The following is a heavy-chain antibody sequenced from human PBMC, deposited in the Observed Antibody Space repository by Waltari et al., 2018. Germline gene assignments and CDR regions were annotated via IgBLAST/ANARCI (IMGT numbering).Heavy chain of an antibody. CDR2: GRSKTYGGTA. J-gene: IGHJ3*02. CDR1: GFTLGEYA. V-gene: IGHV3-49*04. Sequence: EVQLVESGGGLVQPGRSLRLSCTASGFTLGEYAMGWVRQVPGAGLQWVGFGRSKTYGGTAVYATSVKGRITISRDDSKNIAYLQMDSLKIDDTAVYYCARLAYFDIWSEADVFDIWGQGTMVTVSS. CDR3: ARLAYFDIWSEADVFDI. D-gene: IGHD3-3*01.